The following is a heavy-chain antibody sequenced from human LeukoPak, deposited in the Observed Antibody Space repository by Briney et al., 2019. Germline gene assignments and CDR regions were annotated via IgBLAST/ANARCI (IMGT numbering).Heavy chain of an antibody. CDR2: INPNSGDT. J-gene: IGHJ4*02. V-gene: IGHV1-2*06. Sequence: ASVTVSCKASGYTFTGYHMHWVRQAPGQGLEWMGRINPNSGDTNYAQNFRGRVTMTRDTPISTAYMELSRLRSDDTAVYYCAREYCTNGVCFGNGGYWGQGTLVTVSS. D-gene: IGHD2-8*01. CDR1: GYTFTGYH. CDR3: AREYCTNGVCFGNGGY.